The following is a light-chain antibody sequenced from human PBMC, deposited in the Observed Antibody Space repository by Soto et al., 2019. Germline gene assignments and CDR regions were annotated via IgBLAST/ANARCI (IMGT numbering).Light chain of an antibody. V-gene: IGLV2-23*01. J-gene: IGLJ2*01. Sequence: QSVLTQPASVSGSPGQSITISCTGTSRDVGSYNLVSWYQQHPGKAPKLMIYEGSKRPSGVSNRFSGSKSGNTASLTISGLQAEDEADYYCCSYAGSSTSPGVVFGGGTQLTVL. CDR1: SRDVGSYNL. CDR2: EGS. CDR3: CSYAGSSTSPGVV.